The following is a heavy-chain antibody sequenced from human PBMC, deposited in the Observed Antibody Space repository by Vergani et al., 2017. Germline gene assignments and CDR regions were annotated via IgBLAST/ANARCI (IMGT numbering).Heavy chain of an antibody. CDR3: ARGNDYGDVDY. Sequence: QVQLQESGPGLVKPSETLSLTCTVSGGSISSYYWSWIRQPPGKGLEWIGEINHSGSTYYNPSLKSRVSISVDMSKNQFSLKLSSVTAADTAVYYCARGNDYGDVDYWGQGTLVTVSS. CDR2: INHSGST. J-gene: IGHJ4*02. CDR1: GGSISSYY. V-gene: IGHV4-59*12. D-gene: IGHD4-17*01.